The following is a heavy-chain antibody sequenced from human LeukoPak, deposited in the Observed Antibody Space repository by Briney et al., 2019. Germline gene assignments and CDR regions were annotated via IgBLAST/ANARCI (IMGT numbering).Heavy chain of an antibody. CDR1: GGSISSSSYY. CDR3: ARLGLGGDIVVVPAATNHDY. CDR2: IYYSGST. J-gene: IGHJ4*02. V-gene: IGHV4-39*01. D-gene: IGHD2-2*01. Sequence: SETLPLTCTVSGGSISSSSYYWGWIRQPPGKGLEWIGSIYYSGSTYYNPSLKSRVTISVDTSKNQFSLKLSSVTAADTAVYYCARLGLGGDIVVVPAATNHDYWGQGTLVTVSS.